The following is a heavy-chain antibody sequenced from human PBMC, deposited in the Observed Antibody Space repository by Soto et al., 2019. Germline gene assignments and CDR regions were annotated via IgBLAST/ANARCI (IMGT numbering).Heavy chain of an antibody. V-gene: IGHV4-4*02. Sequence: QVQLQESGPGLVKPSGTLSLTCAVSGGSISSSNWWSWVRQPPGKGLEWIGEIYHSGSTNYNPSLKSRVTISVDKSKNQFSLKLSSVTAADTAVYYCARSQGSLISVTPPGAFDIWGQGTMVTVSS. CDR1: GGSISSSNW. J-gene: IGHJ3*02. D-gene: IGHD6-25*01. CDR2: IYHSGST. CDR3: ARSQGSLISVTPPGAFDI.